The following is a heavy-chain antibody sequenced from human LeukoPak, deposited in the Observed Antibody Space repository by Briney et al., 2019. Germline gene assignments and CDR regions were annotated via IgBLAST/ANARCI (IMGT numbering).Heavy chain of an antibody. J-gene: IGHJ4*02. CDR1: GFTFSSYG. D-gene: IGHD2-15*01. V-gene: IGHV3-23*01. CDR2: ISITDGDT. Sequence: GGSLRLSCAASGFTFSSYGMGWVRQAPGKGLEWVSTISITDGDTYYADSVKGRFTISRDNSKNTLYLQMNSLRAEDTALYYCAKTGSWGSSNYYFDYWGQGTLVTVSS. CDR3: AKTGSWGSSNYYFDY.